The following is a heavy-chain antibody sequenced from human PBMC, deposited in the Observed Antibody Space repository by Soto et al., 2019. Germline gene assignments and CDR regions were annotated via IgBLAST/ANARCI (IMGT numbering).Heavy chain of an antibody. J-gene: IGHJ5*02. Sequence: DLEWLAHIFSNDEKSYSTSLKSRLTISKDTSKSQVVLTMTNMDPVDTATYYCARRIAAAGHDWFDPWGQGTLVTVSS. CDR2: IFSNDEK. V-gene: IGHV2-26*01. CDR3: ARRIAAAGHDWFDP. D-gene: IGHD6-13*01.